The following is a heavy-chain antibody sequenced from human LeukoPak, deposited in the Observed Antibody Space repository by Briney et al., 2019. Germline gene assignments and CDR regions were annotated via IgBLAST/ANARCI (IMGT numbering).Heavy chain of an antibody. CDR2: IYYSGST. V-gene: IGHV4-59*08. D-gene: IGHD5/OR15-5a*01. Sequence: SETLSLTCAVSDGSISSYYWSWIRQPPGKGLEWIGYIYYSGSTNYNPSLKSRVTISVDTSKNQFSLKLSSVTAADTAVCYCARVLRDDVYIPNYGMDVWGPGTTVTVSS. CDR3: ARVLRDDVYIPNYGMDV. J-gene: IGHJ6*02. CDR1: DGSISSYY.